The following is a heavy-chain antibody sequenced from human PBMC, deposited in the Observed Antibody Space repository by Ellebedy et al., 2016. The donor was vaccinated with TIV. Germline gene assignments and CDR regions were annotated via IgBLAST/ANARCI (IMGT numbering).Heavy chain of an antibody. V-gene: IGHV3-53*01. J-gene: IGHJ4*02. Sequence: PGGSLRLSCAASGFTVSSNYMSWVRQAPGKGLEWVSVIYSGGSTYYADSVKGRFTISRDNSKNTLYLQMNSLRAEDTAVYYCARDMSVAGTSRGGKEDYWGQGTLVTVSS. CDR3: ARDMSVAGTSRGGKEDY. CDR1: GFTVSSNY. D-gene: IGHD6-19*01. CDR2: IYSGGST.